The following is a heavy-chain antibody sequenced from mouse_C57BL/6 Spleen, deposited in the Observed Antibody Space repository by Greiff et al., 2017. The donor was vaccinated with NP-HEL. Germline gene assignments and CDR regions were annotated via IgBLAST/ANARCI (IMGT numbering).Heavy chain of an antibody. CDR2: IRNKANGYTT. CDR3: ARGSSYLYSYAMDY. J-gene: IGHJ4*01. V-gene: IGHV7-3*01. D-gene: IGHD1-1*01. Sequence: DVHLVESGGGLVQPGGSLSLSCAASGFTFTDYYMSWVRQPPGKALEWLGFIRNKANGYTTEYSASVKGRFTISRDNSQSILYLQMNALRAEDSATYYCARGSSYLYSYAMDYWGQGTSVTVSS. CDR1: GFTFTDYY.